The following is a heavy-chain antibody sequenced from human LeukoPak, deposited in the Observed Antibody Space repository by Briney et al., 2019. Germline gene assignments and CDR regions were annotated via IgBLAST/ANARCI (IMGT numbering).Heavy chain of an antibody. D-gene: IGHD2-2*01. CDR2: INPNSGGT. CDR1: GYTFTGYY. CDR3: ARGPVRCSSTSCFTGWFDP. V-gene: IGHV1-2*02. Sequence: GASVKVSCKASGYTFTGYYMHWVRQAAGQGLEWMGWINPNSGGTNYAQKFQGRVTMTRDTSISTAYMELSRLRSDDTAVYYCARGPVRCSSTSCFTGWFDPWGQGTLVTVSS. J-gene: IGHJ5*02.